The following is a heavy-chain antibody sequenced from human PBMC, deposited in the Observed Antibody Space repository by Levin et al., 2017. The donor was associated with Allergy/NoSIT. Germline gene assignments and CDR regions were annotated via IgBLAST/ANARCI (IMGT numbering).Heavy chain of an antibody. D-gene: IGHD1-1*01. Sequence: HPGGSLRLSCAASGFTFSSYWMHWVRQSPGKGLVWVSRIKGDGSSTSYADSVKGRFTISRDNAKNTLYLQMNSLRAEDTAVYYCARTGTGTPEIWGQGTLVTVSS. CDR2: IKGDGSST. J-gene: IGHJ4*02. CDR3: ARTGTGTPEI. V-gene: IGHV3-74*01. CDR1: GFTFSSYW.